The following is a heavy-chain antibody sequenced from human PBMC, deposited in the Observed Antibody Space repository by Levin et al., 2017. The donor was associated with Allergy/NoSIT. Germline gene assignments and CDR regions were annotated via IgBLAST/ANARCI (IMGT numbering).Heavy chain of an antibody. D-gene: IGHD2-8*01. CDR2: INPKNGGT. J-gene: IGHJ5*02. Sequence: ASVKVSCKASGYTFTGYYMNWVRHVPGQRPEWMGWINPKNGGTNFARKFQGWFTMTRDTSISTAYLELSSLTSDDTAVYYFAIGGSTTSSIVLPPDIIGLHWFDPWGQGTMVTVSS. CDR3: AIGGSTTSSIVLPPDIIGLHWFDP. CDR1: GYTFTGYY. V-gene: IGHV1-2*04.